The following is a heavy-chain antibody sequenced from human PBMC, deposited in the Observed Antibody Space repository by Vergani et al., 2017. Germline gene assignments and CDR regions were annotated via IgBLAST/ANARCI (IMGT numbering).Heavy chain of an antibody. Sequence: EVQLVESGGGLVQPGGSLRLSCSASGFTFSSYAMHWVRQAPGKGLEYVSAISSNGGSTYYADSVKGRFTISRDNSKNTLYLQMSSLRAEDTAVYYCVKGSRITMVRGVMIADAFDIWGQGTMVTVSS. J-gene: IGHJ3*02. CDR3: VKGSRITMVRGVMIADAFDI. CDR1: GFTFSSYA. D-gene: IGHD3-10*01. V-gene: IGHV3-64D*06. CDR2: ISSNGGST.